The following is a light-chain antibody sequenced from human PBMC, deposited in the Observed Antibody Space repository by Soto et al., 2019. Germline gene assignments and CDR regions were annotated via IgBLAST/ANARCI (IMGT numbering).Light chain of an antibody. CDR3: LQHETYPRA. CDR2: DVS. CDR1: QGITHY. V-gene: IGKV1-17*01. J-gene: IGKJ2*01. Sequence: DIQMTQSPSSLSASLGDRVTITCRASQGITHYLGWYQQKPGKAPKRLIFDVSTLQSGVPSRFSGSGSGTEFTLTISGLQPEDFATYYCLQHETYPRAFGQGTKLEI.